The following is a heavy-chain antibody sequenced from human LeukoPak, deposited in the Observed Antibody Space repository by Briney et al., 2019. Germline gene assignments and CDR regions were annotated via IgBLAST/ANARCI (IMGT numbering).Heavy chain of an antibody. V-gene: IGHV4-30-4*08. CDR2: IYYSGST. CDR1: GGSISSGDYY. Sequence: SSETLSLTCTVPGGSISSGDYYWSWIRQPPGKGLEWIGYIYYSGSTYYNPSLKSRVTISVDTSKNQFSLKLSSVTAADTAVYYCARDRGYSSGWSFDYWGQGTLVTVSS. J-gene: IGHJ4*02. CDR3: ARDRGYSSGWSFDY. D-gene: IGHD6-19*01.